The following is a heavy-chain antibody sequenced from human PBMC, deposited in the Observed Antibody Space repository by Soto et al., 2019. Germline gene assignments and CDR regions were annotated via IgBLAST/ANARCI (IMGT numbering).Heavy chain of an antibody. CDR1: GGSISSYY. Sequence: SETLSLTCTVSGGSISSYYWSWIRQPPGKGLEWIGYIYYSGSTNYNPSLKSRVTISVDTSKNQFSLKLSSVTAADTAVYYCAIGSSGYDYSYDMAVWGQGTTVTVSS. D-gene: IGHD5-12*01. V-gene: IGHV4-59*08. CDR2: IYYSGST. CDR3: AIGSSGYDYSYDMAV. J-gene: IGHJ6*02.